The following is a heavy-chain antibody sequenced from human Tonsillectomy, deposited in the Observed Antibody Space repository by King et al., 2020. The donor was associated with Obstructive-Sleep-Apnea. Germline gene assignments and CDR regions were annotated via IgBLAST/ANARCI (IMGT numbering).Heavy chain of an antibody. CDR3: AVCRSGSSLSPFDY. Sequence: VQLVESGSELKKPGASVKVSCKAFGYTFTSYAMNWVRQAPGQGLEWMGWINTNTGNPTYAQGFTGRFVFSLDTSVSTAYLQIYSLKAEGTAVYYCAVCRSGSSLSPFDYWGQGTLVTVSS. CDR2: INTNTGNP. CDR1: GYTFTSYA. V-gene: IGHV7-4-1*01. J-gene: IGHJ4*02. D-gene: IGHD3-10*01.